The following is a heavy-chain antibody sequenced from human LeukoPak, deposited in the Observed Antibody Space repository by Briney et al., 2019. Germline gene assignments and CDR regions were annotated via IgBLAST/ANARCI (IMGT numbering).Heavy chain of an antibody. Sequence: PGGSLRLSCAASGLAVTNNYMTWVRQAPGKGLEWVAVISYDGSNKYYADSVKGRFTISRDNSKNTLYLQMNSLRAEDTAVYYCARKYGSGSYYNDGGWFDPWGQGILVTVSS. CDR3: ARKYGSGSYYNDGGWFDP. CDR1: GLAVTNNY. CDR2: ISYDGSNK. V-gene: IGHV3-30*03. J-gene: IGHJ5*02. D-gene: IGHD3-10*01.